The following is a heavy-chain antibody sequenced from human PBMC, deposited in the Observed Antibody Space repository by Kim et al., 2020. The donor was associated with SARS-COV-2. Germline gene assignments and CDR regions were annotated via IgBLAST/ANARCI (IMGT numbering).Heavy chain of an antibody. D-gene: IGHD6-19*01. CDR2: ISAYNGNT. CDR3: ARVHELAVAGSAYTDYYYYGMDV. J-gene: IGHJ6*02. CDR1: GYTFTSYG. Sequence: ASVKVSCKASGYTFTSYGISWVRQAPGQGLEWMGWISAYNGNTNYAQKLQGRVTMTTDTSTSTAYMELRSLRSDDTAVYYCARVHELAVAGSAYTDYYYYGMDVWGQGTTVTVSS. V-gene: IGHV1-18*01.